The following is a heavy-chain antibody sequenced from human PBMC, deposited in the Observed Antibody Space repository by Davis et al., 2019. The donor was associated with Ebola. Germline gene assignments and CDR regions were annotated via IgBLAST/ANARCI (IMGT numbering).Heavy chain of an antibody. CDR1: GYSFSTHW. V-gene: IGHV5-51*01. CDR2: IYPADSDA. J-gene: IGHJ4*02. Sequence: GESLKISCTGSGYSFSTHWIAWARQVPGKGLEWMGNIYPADSDARYSPSFQAHVSIAADKSINTAYLQWSSLKASDTGMYYCARQYCRGGGTCYYLFDTWGQGTLVTVSS. CDR3: ARQYCRGGGTCYYLFDT. D-gene: IGHD2-15*01.